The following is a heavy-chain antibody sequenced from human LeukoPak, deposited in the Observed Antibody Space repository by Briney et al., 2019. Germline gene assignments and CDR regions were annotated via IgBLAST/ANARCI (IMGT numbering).Heavy chain of an antibody. CDR1: GFSFSSYG. V-gene: IGHV3-30*02. J-gene: IGHJ6*03. D-gene: IGHD6-13*01. CDR2: IRYDGSNK. CDR3: ARGQQVVFGDYYYMDV. Sequence: GGSLRLSCAASGFSFSSYGMHWVRQAPGKGLEWVAFIRYDGSNKYYADSVKGRFTISRDNSKNTLYLQMNSLRAGDTAVYYCARGQQVVFGDYYYMDVWGKGTTVTVSS.